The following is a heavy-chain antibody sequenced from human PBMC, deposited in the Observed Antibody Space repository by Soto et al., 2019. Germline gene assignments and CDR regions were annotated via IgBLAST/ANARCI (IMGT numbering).Heavy chain of an antibody. D-gene: IGHD6-13*01. CDR3: ARRSYSSSCSLDV. Sequence: ESLRITRRGSGGSFTPYLIGLVRQVPGKGLEWMGIIYPGDSDTRYSPSFQGQVTISADKSISTAYLQWSSLKASDTAMYYCARRSYSSSCSLDVWGQGTTVTVSS. CDR1: GGSFTPYL. V-gene: IGHV5-51*01. J-gene: IGHJ6*02. CDR2: IYPGDSDT.